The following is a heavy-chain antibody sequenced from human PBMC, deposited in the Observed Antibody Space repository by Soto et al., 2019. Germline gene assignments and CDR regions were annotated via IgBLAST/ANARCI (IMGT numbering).Heavy chain of an antibody. Sequence: SETLSLTCSVSGVSISSYFWSWIRQPPGRGLEWIGYTYHRGSINYSPSLRSRVAISLDTSEDQFSLTVSSVTAADTAVYYCARIGGYHGPLDYWGQGTPVTVSS. CDR3: ARIGGYHGPLDY. V-gene: IGHV4-59*12. CDR2: TYHRGSI. CDR1: GVSISSYF. J-gene: IGHJ4*02. D-gene: IGHD3-16*02.